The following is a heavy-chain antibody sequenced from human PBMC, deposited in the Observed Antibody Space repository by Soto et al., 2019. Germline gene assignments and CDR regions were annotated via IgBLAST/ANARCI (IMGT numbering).Heavy chain of an antibody. V-gene: IGHV4-34*01. CDR2: INHSGST. CDR3: ARGHGSMTATGAGAFDI. Sequence: RQPLEKGQEWIGEINHSGSTNYNPSLKSRVTISVDTSKNQFSLKLSSVTAADTAVYYCARGHGSMTATGAGAFDIWGQGTMIT. D-gene: IGHD2-21*02. J-gene: IGHJ3*02.